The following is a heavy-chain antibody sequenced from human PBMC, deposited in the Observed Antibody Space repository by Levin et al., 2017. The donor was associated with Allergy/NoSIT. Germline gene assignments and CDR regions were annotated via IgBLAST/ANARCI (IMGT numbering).Heavy chain of an antibody. V-gene: IGHV3-21*01. Sequence: GGSLRLSCAASGFTFSSYSMNWVRQAPGKGLEWVSSISSSSSYIYYADSVKGRFTISRDNAKNSLYLQMNSLRAEDTAVYYCARAQGIAAAGRHDYWGQGTLVTVSS. CDR3: ARAQGIAAAGRHDY. D-gene: IGHD6-13*01. CDR1: GFTFSSYS. CDR2: ISSSSSYI. J-gene: IGHJ4*02.